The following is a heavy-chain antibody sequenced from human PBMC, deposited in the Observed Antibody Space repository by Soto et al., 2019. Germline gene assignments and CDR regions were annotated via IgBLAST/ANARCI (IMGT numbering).Heavy chain of an antibody. D-gene: IGHD3-22*01. J-gene: IGHJ6*02. Sequence: PGESLKISCKGSGYSFTSYWIGWVRQMPGKGLEWMGIIYPGDSDTRYSPSFQGQVTISADKSISTAYLQWSSLKASDTAMYYCAVDMRVYYDSSGSLYYYGIDVWGQGTTVTSP. CDR2: IYPGDSDT. CDR1: GYSFTSYW. V-gene: IGHV5-51*01. CDR3: AVDMRVYYDSSGSLYYYGIDV.